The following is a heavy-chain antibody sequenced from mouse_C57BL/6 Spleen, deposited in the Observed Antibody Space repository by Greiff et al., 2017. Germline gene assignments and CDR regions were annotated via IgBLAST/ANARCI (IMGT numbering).Heavy chain of an antibody. CDR3: ARRAHYYGSRGYAMDY. J-gene: IGHJ4*01. Sequence: VVESGAELMKPGASVKLSCKATGYTFTGYWLEWVKQRPGHGLEWIGEILPGSGSTNYNEKFKGKATFTADTSSNTAYMQLSSLTTEDSAIYYCARRAHYYGSRGYAMDYWGQGTSVTVSS. CDR1: GYTFTGYW. V-gene: IGHV1-9*01. D-gene: IGHD1-1*01. CDR2: ILPGSGST.